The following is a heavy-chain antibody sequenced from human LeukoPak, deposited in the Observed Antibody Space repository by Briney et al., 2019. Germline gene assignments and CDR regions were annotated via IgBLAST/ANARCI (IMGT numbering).Heavy chain of an antibody. J-gene: IGHJ4*02. Sequence: ASVKVSCKASGGTFSSYAISWVRQAPGQGLEWMGGIIPIFGTANYAQKFQGRVTITADESTSTAYMELSSLRSEDMAVYYCARGALYSVSYKSYFDYWGQGTLVSVSS. V-gene: IGHV1-69*13. D-gene: IGHD1-26*01. CDR2: IIPIFGTA. CDR3: ARGALYSVSYKSYFDY. CDR1: GGTFSSYA.